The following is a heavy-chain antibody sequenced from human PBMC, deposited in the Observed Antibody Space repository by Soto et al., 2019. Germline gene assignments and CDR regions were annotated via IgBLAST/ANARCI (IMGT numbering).Heavy chain of an antibody. J-gene: IGHJ5*02. CDR3: ARVVPGAEAWFGP. CDR1: GYTFTSYD. D-gene: IGHD2-2*01. Sequence: GASVKVSCKASGYTFTSYDINWVRQATGQGLEWMGWMNPNSGNTGYAQKFQGRVTMTRNTSTTTAYMELRSPRSDDTAVYYCARVVPGAEAWFGPWGQGTLVTVSS. V-gene: IGHV1-8*01. CDR2: MNPNSGNT.